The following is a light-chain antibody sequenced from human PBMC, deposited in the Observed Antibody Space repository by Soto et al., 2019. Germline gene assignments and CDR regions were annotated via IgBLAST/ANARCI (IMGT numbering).Light chain of an antibody. CDR2: GNT. J-gene: IGLJ2*01. Sequence: QSVLTQPPSVSGAPGQRVTISCTGSRSNIGAGYDVHWYQQLPGTAPKLLIDGNTNRPSGIPDRFSGSKSGTSAYLAITGLQAEDEADWQSYDINLSGVVFGGGTKLNVL. CDR1: RSNIGAGYD. V-gene: IGLV1-40*01. CDR3: QSYDINLSGVV.